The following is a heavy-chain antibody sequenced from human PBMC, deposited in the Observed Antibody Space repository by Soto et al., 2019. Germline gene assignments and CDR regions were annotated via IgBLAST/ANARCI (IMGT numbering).Heavy chain of an antibody. D-gene: IGHD4-4*01. V-gene: IGHV3-43*01. J-gene: IGHJ5*02. CDR3: ARDPRNLGLDP. CDR2: ISWDGGST. CDR1: GFTFDDYT. Sequence: PGGSLRLSSAASGFTFDDYTMHWVRQAPGKGLEWVSLISWDGGSTYYADSVKGRFTISRDNSKNSLYLQMNSLRAEDTAVYYCARDPRNLGLDPWGLGTLVTVSS.